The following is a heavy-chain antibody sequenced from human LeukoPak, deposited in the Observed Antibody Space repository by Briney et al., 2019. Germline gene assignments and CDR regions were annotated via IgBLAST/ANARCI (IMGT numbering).Heavy chain of an antibody. D-gene: IGHD3-9*01. CDR1: GYSFSTYW. CDR2: IYPGDSDT. V-gene: IGHV5-51*01. Sequence: GESLKISCEGSGYSFSTYWIGWVRQMPGKGLEWMGIIYPGDSDTRYSPSFQGQVTLSADKSIRTAYLQWSSLKASDTAMYHCARVTGDYVDYWGQGNLVTVSS. CDR3: ARVTGDYVDY. J-gene: IGHJ4*02.